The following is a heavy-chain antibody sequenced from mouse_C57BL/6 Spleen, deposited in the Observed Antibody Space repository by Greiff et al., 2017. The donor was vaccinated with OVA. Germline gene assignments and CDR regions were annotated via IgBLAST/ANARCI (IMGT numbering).Heavy chain of an antibody. CDR1: GYAFSSYW. Sequence: VKLVESGAELVKPGASVKISCKASGYAFSSYWMNWVKQRPGKGLEWIGQIYPGDGDTNYNGKFKGKATLTADKSSSTAYMQLSSLTSEDSAVYFCARHYDGYYAWFAYWGQGTLVTVSA. D-gene: IGHD2-3*01. CDR2: IYPGDGDT. CDR3: ARHYDGYYAWFAY. V-gene: IGHV1-80*01. J-gene: IGHJ3*01.